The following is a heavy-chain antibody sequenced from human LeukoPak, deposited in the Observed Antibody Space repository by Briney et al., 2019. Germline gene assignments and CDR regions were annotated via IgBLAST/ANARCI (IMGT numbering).Heavy chain of an antibody. D-gene: IGHD3-3*01. V-gene: IGHV1-69*13. J-gene: IGHJ4*02. CDR1: GYTFTSFG. CDR3: ARGTIFGGGYFDY. Sequence: SVKVSCKASGYTFTSFGISWVRKAPGQGLEWMGGIIPIFGTANYAQKFQGRVTITADESTSTAYMELSSLRSEDTAVYYCARGTIFGGGYFDYWGQGTLVTVSS. CDR2: IIPIFGTA.